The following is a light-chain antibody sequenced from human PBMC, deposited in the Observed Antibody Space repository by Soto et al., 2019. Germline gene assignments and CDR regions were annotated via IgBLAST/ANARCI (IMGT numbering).Light chain of an antibody. CDR1: NSDVGAYNY. CDR2: NVF. V-gene: IGLV2-11*01. CDR3: CSYAGYTSV. Sequence: QAVLTQPRSVSGSPGQSVTISCTGTNSDVGAYNYVSWYQQHPGKVPKLMIYNVFKRPSGVPDRFSGSKSGNTASLTISGLQGDDEADYYCCSYAGYTSVFGGGTKLTVL. J-gene: IGLJ2*01.